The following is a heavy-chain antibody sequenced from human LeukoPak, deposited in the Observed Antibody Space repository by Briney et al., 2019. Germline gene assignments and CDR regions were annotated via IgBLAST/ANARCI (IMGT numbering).Heavy chain of an antibody. CDR3: ARAVAGTFDY. Sequence: LAASVKVSCKASGYTFTSYDINWVRQATGQGLEWMGWMNPNSGNTGCAQKFQGRVTITRNTSISTAYMELSSLRSEDTAVYYCARAVAGTFDYWGQGTLVTVSS. CDR1: GYTFTSYD. D-gene: IGHD6-19*01. V-gene: IGHV1-8*03. CDR2: MNPNSGNT. J-gene: IGHJ4*02.